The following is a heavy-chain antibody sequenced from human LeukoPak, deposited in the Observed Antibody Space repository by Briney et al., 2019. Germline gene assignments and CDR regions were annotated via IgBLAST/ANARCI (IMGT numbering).Heavy chain of an antibody. CDR3: ARGHYDSSGYYWFDP. CDR2: IYYSGGT. J-gene: IGHJ5*02. V-gene: IGHV4-39*01. D-gene: IGHD3-22*01. Sequence: PSETLSLTCTVSGSSISSSSYYWGWIRQPPGKGLEYIGSIYYSGGTYYNPSLRSRGTISVDTSKNQFSLKLSSVTAADTAVYYCARGHYDSSGYYWFDPWGQGTLVTVSS. CDR1: GSSISSSSYY.